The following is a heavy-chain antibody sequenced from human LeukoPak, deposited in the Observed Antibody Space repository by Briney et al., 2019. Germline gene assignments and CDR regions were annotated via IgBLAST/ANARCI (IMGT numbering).Heavy chain of an antibody. D-gene: IGHD2-15*01. V-gene: IGHV3-7*01. J-gene: IGHJ5*02. Sequence: PGGSLRLSCAASGFTFSSYWMSWVRQAPGKGLEWVANIKQDGSEKYYVDSVKGRFTISRDNAKNSLYLQMNSLRAEDTAVYYCARDHTVVAAEGPDTNWFDPWGQGTLVTVSS. CDR2: IKQDGSEK. CDR3: ARDHTVVAAEGPDTNWFDP. CDR1: GFTFSSYW.